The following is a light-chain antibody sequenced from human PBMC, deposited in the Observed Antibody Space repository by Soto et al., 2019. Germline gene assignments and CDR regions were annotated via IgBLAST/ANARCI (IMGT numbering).Light chain of an antibody. J-gene: IGLJ1*01. Sequence: QSALTQPRSVSGSPGQSVTISCTGTTSDVGDYNFVSWYQQHPGNAPKLMIHDVTNRPSGISNRFSGSKSGNTASLTISGLQAEDEADYYCSSFTSSTSYVFGTGTKVTVL. V-gene: IGLV2-14*03. CDR3: SSFTSSTSYV. CDR1: TSDVGDYNF. CDR2: DVT.